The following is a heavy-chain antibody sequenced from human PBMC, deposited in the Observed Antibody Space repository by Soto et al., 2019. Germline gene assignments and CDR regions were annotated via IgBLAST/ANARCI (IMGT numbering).Heavy chain of an antibody. J-gene: IGHJ3*02. V-gene: IGHV3-23*01. CDR3: AKRGRWLQSNRAFDI. CDR2: ISGSGGST. D-gene: IGHD5-12*01. Sequence: GGSLRLSCAASGFTFSSYAMSWVRQAPGKGLEWVSAISGSGGSTYYADSVKGRFTISRDNSKNTLYLQMNSLRAGDTAVYYCAKRGRWLQSNRAFDIWGQGTMVTVSS. CDR1: GFTFSSYA.